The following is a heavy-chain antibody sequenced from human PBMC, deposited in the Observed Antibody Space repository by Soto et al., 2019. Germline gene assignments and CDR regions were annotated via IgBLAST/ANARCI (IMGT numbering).Heavy chain of an antibody. CDR3: AKLGRASVNTLFFNY. J-gene: IGHJ4*02. V-gene: IGHV1-2*04. D-gene: IGHD3-16*01. CDR2: INPNSGDS. CDR1: GYTFTDYY. Sequence: QMQLVQSGAEVRQPGASVKVSCKTSGYTFTDYYIHWVRQAPGQGLEWMGWINPNSGDSSYAQKFQGWVSFTRDTSITTAYMHLNRLTSDDAAVYYCAKLGRASVNTLFFNYWGQGTLVTVSS.